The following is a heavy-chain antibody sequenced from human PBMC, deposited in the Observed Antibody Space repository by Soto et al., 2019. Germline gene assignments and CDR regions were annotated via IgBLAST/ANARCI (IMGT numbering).Heavy chain of an antibody. CDR3: ARDLGYYYDSSGPIDY. Sequence: PGGSLRLSCAASGFTFSSYAMHWVRQAPGKGLEWVAVISYDGSNKYYADSVKGRFTISRDNSKNTLYLQMNSLRAEDTAVYYCARDLGYYYDSSGPIDYWGQGTLVTVSS. CDR2: ISYDGSNK. CDR1: GFTFSSYA. D-gene: IGHD3-22*01. V-gene: IGHV3-30-3*01. J-gene: IGHJ4*02.